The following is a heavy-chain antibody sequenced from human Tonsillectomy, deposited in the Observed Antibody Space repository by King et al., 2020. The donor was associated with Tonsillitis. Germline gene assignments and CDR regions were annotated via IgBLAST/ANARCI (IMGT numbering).Heavy chain of an antibody. J-gene: IGHJ4*02. Sequence: VQLVESGGDLVQPGGSLRLSCAASGFTFSSYAMGWVRQAPGKGLEWVSSISAYGDLTYYADSVKGRFTISRDNSKNTLYLQMNSLRAEDTAIYYCAKLVATAYFDSWGQGTLVTVSS. D-gene: IGHD5-12*01. CDR1: GFTFSSYA. V-gene: IGHV3-23*04. CDR3: AKLVATAYFDS. CDR2: ISAYGDLT.